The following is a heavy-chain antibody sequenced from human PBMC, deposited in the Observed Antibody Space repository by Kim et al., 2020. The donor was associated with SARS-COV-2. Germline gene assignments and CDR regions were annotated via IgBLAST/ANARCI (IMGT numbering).Heavy chain of an antibody. CDR2: INSDGSST. V-gene: IGHV3-74*01. J-gene: IGHJ1*01. Sequence: GGSLRLSCAASGFTFSTYWMHWVRQAPGKGLVWVSRINSDGSSTSYADSVKGRFTISRGNAKNTLYLQMNSLRAEDTAVYYCARPLGSTYDDSLPLWGQGTLVNLSP. CDR1: GFTFSTYW. D-gene: IGHD3-9*01. CDR3: ARPLGSTYDDSLPL.